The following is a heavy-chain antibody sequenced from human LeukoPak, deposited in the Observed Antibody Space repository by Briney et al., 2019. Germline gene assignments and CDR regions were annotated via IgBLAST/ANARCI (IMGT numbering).Heavy chain of an antibody. CDR3: ARPPTRTDSGLDY. CDR2: ISSSSSYI. D-gene: IGHD5-12*01. CDR1: GFTFSSYS. J-gene: IGHJ4*02. V-gene: IGHV3-21*01. Sequence: PGGSLRLSCAASGFTFSSYSMNWVRQAPGKGLEWVSSISSSSSYIYYADSVKGRLTISRDNAKNSLYLQMNSLRAEDTAVYYCARPPTRTDSGLDYWGQGTLVTVSS.